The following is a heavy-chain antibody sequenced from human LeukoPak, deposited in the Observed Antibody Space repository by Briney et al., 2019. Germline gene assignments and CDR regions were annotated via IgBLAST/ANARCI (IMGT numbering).Heavy chain of an antibody. CDR3: ARVEGYCSSTSCHHSYYYYYMDV. CDR2: ISAYNGNT. V-gene: IGHV1-18*01. CDR1: GYTFTSYG. Sequence: GASVKVSCKASGYTFTSYGISWVRQAPGQGLEWMGWISAYNGNTNYAQKLQGRVTMTTDTSTSTAYMELSSLRSEDTAVCYCARVEGYCSSTSCHHSYYYYYMDVWGKGTTVTVSS. D-gene: IGHD2-2*01. J-gene: IGHJ6*03.